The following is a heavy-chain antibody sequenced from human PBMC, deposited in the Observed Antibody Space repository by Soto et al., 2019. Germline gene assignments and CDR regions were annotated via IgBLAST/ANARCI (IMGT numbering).Heavy chain of an antibody. J-gene: IGHJ6*02. D-gene: IGHD4-17*01. Sequence: SETLCLTWAVYGGSFSCHSVSWIRQPPGKGLEWIGEINHSGSTNYNPSLKSRVTISVDTSKNQFSLKLSSVTDADTAAYYCASSTVTYSYCYYYYGMDVWGQGTTVTVSS. CDR2: INHSGST. CDR1: GGSFSCHS. V-gene: IGHV4-34*01. CDR3: ASSTVTYSYCYYYYGMDV.